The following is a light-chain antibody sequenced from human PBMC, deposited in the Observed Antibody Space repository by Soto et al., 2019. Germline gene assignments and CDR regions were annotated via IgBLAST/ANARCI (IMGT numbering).Light chain of an antibody. J-gene: IGLJ2*01. CDR3: SSYTSSSTLDVV. Sequence: QSALTQPASVSGSPGQSITISCTGTSSDVGGYNYVSWYQQHPGKAPKLMIYDVSNRPSGVSNRFSGSKSGNTASLTISGLQAEDEADYYCSSYTSSSTLDVVFGGGTKVTLL. CDR1: SSDVGGYNY. V-gene: IGLV2-14*01. CDR2: DVS.